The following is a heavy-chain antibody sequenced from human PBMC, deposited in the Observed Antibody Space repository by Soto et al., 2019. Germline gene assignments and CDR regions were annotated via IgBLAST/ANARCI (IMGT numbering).Heavy chain of an antibody. D-gene: IGHD1-26*01. V-gene: IGHV4-34*01. CDR3: ARRKGAASVRH. CDR1: GGSFSGYY. CDR2: INHSGST. Sequence: PSETLSLTCAVYGGSFSGYYWSWIRQPPGKGLEWIGEINHSGSTNYNPSLKSRVTISVDTSKNQFSLKLSSVTAADTAVYYCARRKGAASVRHWGQGTLVTVSS. J-gene: IGHJ4*02.